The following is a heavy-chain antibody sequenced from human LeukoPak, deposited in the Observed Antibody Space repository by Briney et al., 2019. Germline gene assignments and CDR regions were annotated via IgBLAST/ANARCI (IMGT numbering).Heavy chain of an antibody. CDR1: GFTFSSYE. V-gene: IGHV3-23*01. CDR3: AKDSCSGGSCYHDY. D-gene: IGHD2-15*01. Sequence: GGSLRLSCAASGFTFSSYEMNWVRQAPGKGLEWVSAISGSGGSTYYADSVKGRFTVSRDNSKNTLYLQMNSLRAEDTAVYYCAKDSCSGGSCYHDYWGQGTLVTVSS. J-gene: IGHJ4*02. CDR2: ISGSGGST.